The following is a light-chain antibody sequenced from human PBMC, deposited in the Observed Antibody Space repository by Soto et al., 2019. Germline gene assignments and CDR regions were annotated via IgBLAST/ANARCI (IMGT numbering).Light chain of an antibody. CDR2: AAS. CDR3: QQGYKTPWT. J-gene: IGKJ1*01. CDR1: QSISSY. V-gene: IGKV1-39*01. Sequence: DIQMTQSPSSLSASVGDRVTISCRASQSISSYLNWYQQKPGKAPNLLMYAASSLQSGVPSRFIGRGSGTDFTLTISSLQPEDFATYYCQQGYKTPWTFGQGTKVEIK.